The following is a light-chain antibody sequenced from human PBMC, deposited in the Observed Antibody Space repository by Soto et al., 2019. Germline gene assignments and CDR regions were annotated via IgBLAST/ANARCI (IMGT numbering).Light chain of an antibody. CDR3: RQYSRSLEFA. J-gene: IGKJ5*01. CDR2: GAS. V-gene: IGKV3-20*01. Sequence: RALPQYTGTLSLSPGERATLSCRASQTVSSNFLAWYQEKPGQGPRLLFYGASTRASGIPDRFSGSGSGTDFTLAISRLDPEDFAVYYCRQYSRSLEFAVGGGTLLEIK. CDR1: QTVSSNF.